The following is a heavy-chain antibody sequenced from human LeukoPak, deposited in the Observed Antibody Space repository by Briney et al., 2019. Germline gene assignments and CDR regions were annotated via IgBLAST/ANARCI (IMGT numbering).Heavy chain of an antibody. CDR2: ISAYNGNT. Sequence: ASVKVSCKASGYTFTSYGISWVRQAPGQGLAWMGWISAYNGNTNYAQKLQGRVSMTTDTSTSTAYMELRSLRSDDTAVYYCARDTDTLSSSDVWGQGTTVTVSS. V-gene: IGHV1-18*01. CDR1: GYTFTSYG. D-gene: IGHD6-13*01. CDR3: ARDTDTLSSSDV. J-gene: IGHJ6*02.